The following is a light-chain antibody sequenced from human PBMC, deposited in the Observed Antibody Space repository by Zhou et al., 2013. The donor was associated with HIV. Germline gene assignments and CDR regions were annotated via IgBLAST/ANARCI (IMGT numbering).Light chain of an antibody. CDR3: MQALQTPT. CDR2: KVS. Sequence: VLTQSPLSLSVTLGQPASISCRSSQSLLHSDGNTYLNWFYQRPGQSPWRLIYKVSNRDSGVPDRFSGSGSGTDFTLKISRVEADDVGIYYCMQALQTPTFGQGTKLEIK. V-gene: IGKV2-30*02. J-gene: IGKJ2*01. CDR1: QSLLHSDGNTY.